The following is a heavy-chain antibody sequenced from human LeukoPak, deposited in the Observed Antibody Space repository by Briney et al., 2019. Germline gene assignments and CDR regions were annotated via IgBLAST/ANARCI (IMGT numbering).Heavy chain of an antibody. CDR1: GFSSSNSA. J-gene: IGHJ4*02. CDR3: AFDWGFDY. CDR2: ITSSGDDT. Sequence: GGSLRLSCAVSGFSSSNSAMSWVRQAPGKGLEWVSSITSSGDDTFYAASVKGRFTISRDNTCDTVFLQINSLKADDTAVYYCAFDWGFDYWGQGTLVTVSS. D-gene: IGHD3-16*01. V-gene: IGHV3-23*01.